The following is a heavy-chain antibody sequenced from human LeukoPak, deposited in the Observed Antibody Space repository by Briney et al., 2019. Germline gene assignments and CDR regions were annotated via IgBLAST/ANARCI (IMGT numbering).Heavy chain of an antibody. V-gene: IGHV1-69*01. CDR2: IIPIFGTA. D-gene: IGHD6-19*01. Sequence: SVKVSCKASGGTFSSYAISWVRQAPGQGLEWMGGIIPIFGTANYAQKFQGRVTITADESTSTAYMELSSLRSEDTAVYYCARDSPGAVAGSDYWGQGTLVTVSS. CDR3: ARDSPGAVAGSDY. CDR1: GGTFSSYA. J-gene: IGHJ4*02.